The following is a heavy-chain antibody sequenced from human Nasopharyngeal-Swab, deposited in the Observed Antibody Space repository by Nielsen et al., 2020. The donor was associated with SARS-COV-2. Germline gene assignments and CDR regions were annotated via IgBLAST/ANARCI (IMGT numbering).Heavy chain of an antibody. CDR1: GFTFSAYW. V-gene: IGHV3-7*01. CDR3: ARGYDYYFDY. D-gene: IGHD3-16*01. J-gene: IGHJ4*02. CDR2: IKQDGSEK. Sequence: GESLKISCVASGFTFSAYWMNWVRLAPGKGLEWVANIKQDGSEKNYVDSLKGRSTISRDNAKNSLYLQMNSLRAEDTAVYYCARGYDYYFDYWGQGTLVTVSS.